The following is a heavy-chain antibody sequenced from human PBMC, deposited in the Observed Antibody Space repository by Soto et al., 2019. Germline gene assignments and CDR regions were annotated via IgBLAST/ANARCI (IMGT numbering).Heavy chain of an antibody. D-gene: IGHD4-17*01. CDR3: ARRAATEYYGDYEGGWYFDL. V-gene: IGHV5-10-1*03. Sequence: EVQLVQSGAEVKKPGESLRISCKGSGYSFTSYWISWVRQMPGKGLEWMGRIDPSDSYTNYSPSFQGHVTISADKSISTAYLQWSSLKASDTAMYYCARRAATEYYGDYEGGWYFDLWGRGTLVTVSS. CDR1: GYSFTSYW. CDR2: IDPSDSYT. J-gene: IGHJ2*01.